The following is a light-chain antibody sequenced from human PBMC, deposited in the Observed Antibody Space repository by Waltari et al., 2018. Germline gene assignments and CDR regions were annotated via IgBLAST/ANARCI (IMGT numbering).Light chain of an antibody. J-gene: IGLJ2*01. CDR2: GNR. CDR3: QSYDSSLSGSRV. V-gene: IGLV1-40*01. CDR1: SSNIGAGYD. Sequence: QSVLTQPPSVSGAPGQRVTISCTGRSSNIGAGYDVHWYQQPPGTAPKRPMYGNRNRPSGVPDRFSGSKSGTSASLAITGLQAEDEADYYCQSYDSSLSGSRVFGGGTKLTVL.